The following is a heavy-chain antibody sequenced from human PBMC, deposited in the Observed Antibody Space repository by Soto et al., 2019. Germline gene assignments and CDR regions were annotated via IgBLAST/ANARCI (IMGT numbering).Heavy chain of an antibody. Sequence: PSETLSLNCAVSGGSSISSNWWVLIRQPPGKGLEWIGYIHYSGITYSNPSLKSRLTMSVDTSKNQFSLKLSSVTAVDTAVYYCATKDNGKYYFHLWGQGTLVTVSP. CDR3: ATKDNGKYYFHL. D-gene: IGHD1-26*01. V-gene: IGHV4-28*01. CDR1: GGSSISSNW. J-gene: IGHJ4*02. CDR2: IHYSGIT.